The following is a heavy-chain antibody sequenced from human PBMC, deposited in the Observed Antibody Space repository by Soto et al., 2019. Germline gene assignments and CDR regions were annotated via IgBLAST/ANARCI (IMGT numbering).Heavy chain of an antibody. D-gene: IGHD4-17*01. V-gene: IGHV1-69*10. CDR3: ARTSMTRIDY. CDR2: AIPELGTS. Sequence: SVKVSCKASGGFNNYAVSWVRQAPGQGLEWMGVAIPELGTSNYAQRLQGRVTITVDKATNTAYLNLTTLTSEDTAIYYCARTSMTRIDYWGQGTLVTVSS. J-gene: IGHJ4*02. CDR1: GGFNNYA.